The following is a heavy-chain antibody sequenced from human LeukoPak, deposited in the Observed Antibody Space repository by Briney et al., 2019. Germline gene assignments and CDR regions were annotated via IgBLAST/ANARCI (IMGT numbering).Heavy chain of an antibody. CDR1: GGSFSGYY. CDR2: INHSGST. V-gene: IGHV4-34*01. CDR3: ARCRSGFDP. J-gene: IGHJ5*02. Sequence: SETLSLTCAVYGGSFSGYYWNWIRQPPGKGLEWIGEINHSGSTNYHPSLKSRVTISVDTSKNHFSLKLSSVTAADTAVYYCARCRSGFDPWGQGTLVTVSS.